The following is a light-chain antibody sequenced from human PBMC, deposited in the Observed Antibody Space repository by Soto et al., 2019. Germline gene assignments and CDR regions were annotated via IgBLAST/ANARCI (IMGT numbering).Light chain of an antibody. Sequence: VIWMTQSPSLLSASTGDRVTISCRMSQGISSYLAWYQQKPGKAPKRLIYAASSLQSGVPSRFSGSVSGTEFTLTITSLQPEDFATYYCLQHNTYPWTFGQGTKVDIK. J-gene: IGKJ1*01. CDR2: AAS. V-gene: IGKV1D-8*01. CDR3: LQHNTYPWT. CDR1: QGISSY.